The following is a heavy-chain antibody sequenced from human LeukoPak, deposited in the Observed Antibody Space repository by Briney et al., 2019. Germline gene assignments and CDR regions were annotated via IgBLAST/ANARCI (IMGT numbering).Heavy chain of an antibody. CDR3: ARKNSNYYYGMDV. CDR2: IYSGGST. D-gene: IGHD1-7*01. J-gene: IGHJ6*02. CDR1: GFTVSSNY. V-gene: IGHV3-53*01. Sequence: GGSLRLSCAASGFTVSSNYMSWVRQAPGKGLEWVSVIYSGGSTYYADSVKGRFTISRDNSKNTLYLQMNSLRAEDTAVYYCARKNSNYYYGMDVWGQGTAVTVSS.